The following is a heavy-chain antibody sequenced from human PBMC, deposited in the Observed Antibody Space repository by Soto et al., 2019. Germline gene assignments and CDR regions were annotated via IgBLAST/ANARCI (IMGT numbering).Heavy chain of an antibody. Sequence: PSETLSLTCAVSGGSISSGGYSWSWIRQPPGKGLEWIGYIYHSGSTYYNPSLKSRVTISVDRSKNQFSLKLSSVTAADTAVYYCARGNGLQYFDTHAFDIWGQGTMVTVSS. CDR2: IYHSGST. J-gene: IGHJ3*02. V-gene: IGHV4-30-2*01. CDR1: GGSISSGGYS. CDR3: ARGNGLQYFDTHAFDI. D-gene: IGHD3-9*01.